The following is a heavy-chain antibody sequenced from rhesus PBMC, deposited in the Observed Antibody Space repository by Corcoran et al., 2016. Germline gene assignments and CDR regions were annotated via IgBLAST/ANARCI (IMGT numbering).Heavy chain of an antibody. Sequence: QVQLQESGPGLVKPSETLSLTCAVSGASIRSNYWSWFRPHPGPGLGGIGRISGSGGSTDYNPSLKSRVTISTDTSKNQFSLKLSSVTAADTAVYYCARRYYNIWTGYGSFDYWGQGVLVTVSS. CDR1: GASIRSNY. CDR2: ISGSGGST. J-gene: IGHJ4*01. D-gene: IGHD3-3*01. V-gene: IGHV4-173*01. CDR3: ARRYYNIWTGYGSFDY.